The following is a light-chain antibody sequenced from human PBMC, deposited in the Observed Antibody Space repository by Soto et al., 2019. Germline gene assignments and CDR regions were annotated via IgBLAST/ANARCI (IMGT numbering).Light chain of an antibody. CDR3: QPYDNLPRT. V-gene: IGKV1-33*01. CDR2: DAS. Sequence: DIQMTQSPSSLSASVGDRVTITCQASQDISNYLNWYQQKPGKAPKLLIYDASNLETGVPSRFSGSGSGTDFTFTISSLQPEDIATYYCQPYDNLPRTFGPGTKVDIK. CDR1: QDISNY. J-gene: IGKJ3*01.